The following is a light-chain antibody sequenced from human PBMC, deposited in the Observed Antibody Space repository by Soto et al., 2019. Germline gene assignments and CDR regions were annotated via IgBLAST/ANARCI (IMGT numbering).Light chain of an antibody. CDR1: QSVSSSY. CDR2: GAS. CDR3: QQYGSSPFT. V-gene: IGKV3-20*01. J-gene: IGKJ3*01. Sequence: EIVLTQSPGTLSLSPRXRATLSCRASQSVSSSYLAWYQQKPGQAPRLLIYGASSRATGIPDRFSGSGSGTDFTLTISRLEPEDFAVYYCQQYGSSPFTFGPGTKVDIK.